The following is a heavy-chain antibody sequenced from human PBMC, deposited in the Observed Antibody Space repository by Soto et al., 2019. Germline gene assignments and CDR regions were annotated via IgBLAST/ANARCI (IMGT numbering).Heavy chain of an antibody. CDR3: ARDVSDYVLDV. Sequence: QLHLVESGGGVVQPGTSLRLSCTAYGFIFSNYAMHWVRQAPGKGLEWVALISYDGRHIYYADSVKGRFAISRDNSKNTLDLVLKSLRREDTAMYYCARDVSDYVLDVWGQGTTVNVSS. J-gene: IGHJ6*02. CDR1: GFIFSNYA. CDR2: ISYDGRHI. V-gene: IGHV3-30*09. D-gene: IGHD4-17*01.